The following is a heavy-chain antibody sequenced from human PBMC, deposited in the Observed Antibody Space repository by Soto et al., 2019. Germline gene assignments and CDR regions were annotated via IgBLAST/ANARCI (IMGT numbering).Heavy chain of an antibody. J-gene: IGHJ5*02. CDR3: AREVTMVRGVIRWFDP. Sequence: TSETLSLTCTVSGGSISSGDYYWSWIRQPPGKGLEWIGYIYYSGSTYYNPSLKSRVTISVDTSKNQFSLKLSSVTAADTAVYYCAREVTMVRGVIRWFDPWGQGTLVTVSS. CDR2: IYYSGST. CDR1: GGSISSGDYY. V-gene: IGHV4-30-4*01. D-gene: IGHD3-10*01.